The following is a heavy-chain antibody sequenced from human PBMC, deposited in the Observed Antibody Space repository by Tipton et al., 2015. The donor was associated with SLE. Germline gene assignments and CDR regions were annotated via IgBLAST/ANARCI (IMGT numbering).Heavy chain of an antibody. V-gene: IGHV4-61*08. CDR2: TYYTGNT. Sequence: TLSLTCNVSGGSISSGGYYWSWIRQHPGKGLEWIGYTYYTGNTNYNPSLKSRVTMSVDTSKSQFSLKLTFVSAADTAIYYCARMGLCTTTTCNEGAFDVWGQGSMVTVSS. J-gene: IGHJ3*01. D-gene: IGHD2-2*01. CDR1: GGSISSGGYY. CDR3: ARMGLCTTTTCNEGAFDV.